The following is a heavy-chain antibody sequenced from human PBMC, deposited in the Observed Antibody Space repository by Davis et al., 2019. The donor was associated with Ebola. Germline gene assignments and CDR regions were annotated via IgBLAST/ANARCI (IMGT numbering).Heavy chain of an antibody. CDR3: ARHITTYYYDSSGYYTGGGYFQH. Sequence: MPSETLSLTCTVSGGSISSSSYYWGWIRQPPGKGLEWIGSIYYSGSTYYNPSLTSRVTISVDTSKNQFSLKRSSVTAADTAVYYCARHITTYYYDSSGYYTGGGYFQHWGQGTLVTVSS. J-gene: IGHJ1*01. CDR2: IYYSGST. D-gene: IGHD3-22*01. CDR1: GGSISSSSYY. V-gene: IGHV4-39*01.